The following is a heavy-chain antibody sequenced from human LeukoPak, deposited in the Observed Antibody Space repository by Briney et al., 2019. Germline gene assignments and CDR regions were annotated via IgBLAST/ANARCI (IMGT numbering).Heavy chain of an antibody. CDR1: GFTFSSYW. J-gene: IGHJ6*02. D-gene: IGHD6-13*01. V-gene: IGHV3-74*01. Sequence: GGSLRLSCAASGFTFSSYWMHWVRQAPGKGLVWVSRINSDGRSTSYADSVKGRFTISRDNAKNTLYLQMNSLRAEDTAVYYCARDTLYSSSWYPLGYYYGMDVWGQGTTVTVSS. CDR2: INSDGRST. CDR3: ARDTLYSSSWYPLGYYYGMDV.